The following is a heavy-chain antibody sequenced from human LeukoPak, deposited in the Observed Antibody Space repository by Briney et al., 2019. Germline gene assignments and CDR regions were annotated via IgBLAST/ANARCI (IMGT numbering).Heavy chain of an antibody. J-gene: IGHJ3*02. CDR1: GFNFNSYW. D-gene: IGHD3-22*01. CDR3: ARRSGYYWDAFDI. Sequence: GGSLRLSCAASGFNFNSYWMNWVRQAPGKGLEWVANIKQDESEKSYVDSVKGRFTISRDNPNNLLYLQMSYLRGEDTAVYYCARRSGYYWDAFDIWGQGTMVTVSS. CDR2: IKQDESEK. V-gene: IGHV3-7*01.